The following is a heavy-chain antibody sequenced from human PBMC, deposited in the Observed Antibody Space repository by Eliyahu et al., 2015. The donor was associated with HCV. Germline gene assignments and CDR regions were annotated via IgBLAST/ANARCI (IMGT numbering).Heavy chain of an antibody. D-gene: IGHD3-3*01. CDR2: IKQDGSEK. CDR1: GFXFSRXW. Sequence: EVQLVESGGGLVQPGGSLRLSXAASGFXFSRXWMSWVRQAPGKGLEGVANIKQDGSEKYYVDSVKGRFTISRDNAKSSLSLLMHSLRAEDTAVYYCARDWAYDLWSGPVPDYWGQGTLVTVSP. J-gene: IGHJ4*02. CDR3: ARDWAYDLWSGPVPDY. V-gene: IGHV3-7*03.